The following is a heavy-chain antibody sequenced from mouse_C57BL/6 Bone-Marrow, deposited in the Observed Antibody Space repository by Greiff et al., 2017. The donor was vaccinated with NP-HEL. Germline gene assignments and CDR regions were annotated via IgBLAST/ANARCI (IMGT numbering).Heavy chain of an antibody. CDR2: IYPGSGNT. CDR1: GYSFTSYY. Sequence: QVQLQHSGPELVKPGASVKISCKASGYSFTSYYIHWVKQRPGQGLEWIGWIYPGSGNTKYNEKFKGKATLTADTSSSTAYMQLSSLTSEDSAVYYCARSWFAYWGQGTLVTVSA. J-gene: IGHJ3*01. V-gene: IGHV1-66*01. CDR3: ARSWFAY.